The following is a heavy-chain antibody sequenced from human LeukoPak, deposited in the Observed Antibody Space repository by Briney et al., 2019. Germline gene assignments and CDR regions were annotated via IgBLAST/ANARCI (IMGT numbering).Heavy chain of an antibody. V-gene: IGHV1-8*03. J-gene: IGHJ6*03. D-gene: IGHD3-3*01. Sequence: ASVKVSCKASGHTFTSYDINWVRQATGQGLEWMGWMNPNSGNTGYAQKFQGRVTITRNTSISTAYMELSSLRSEDTAVYYCARGVDYDFWSGSGYYMDVWGKGTTVTVSS. CDR1: GHTFTSYD. CDR3: ARGVDYDFWSGSGYYMDV. CDR2: MNPNSGNT.